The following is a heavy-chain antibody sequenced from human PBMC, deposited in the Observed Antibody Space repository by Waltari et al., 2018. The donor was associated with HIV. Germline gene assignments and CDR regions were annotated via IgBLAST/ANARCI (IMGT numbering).Heavy chain of an antibody. Sequence: EVQLLESGGGLVQPGGSLRLSCAASGFTFSSYAMSWVRPAPGKGLEWVSAISGSGGSTYYADSVKGRFTISRDNSKNTLYLQMNSLRAEDTAVYYCAKGHGILTGYYHYWGQGTLVTVSS. J-gene: IGHJ4*02. CDR2: ISGSGGST. D-gene: IGHD3-9*01. CDR1: GFTFSSYA. CDR3: AKGHGILTGYYHY. V-gene: IGHV3-23*01.